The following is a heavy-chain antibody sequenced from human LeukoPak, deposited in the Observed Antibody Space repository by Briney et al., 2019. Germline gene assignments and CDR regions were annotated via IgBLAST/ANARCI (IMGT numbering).Heavy chain of an antibody. D-gene: IGHD2-2*02. CDR1: GGSISSGSYY. CDR3: ARDRVSYCSSTSCYTQYNWFDP. J-gene: IGHJ5*02. V-gene: IGHV4-61*02. CDR2: IYTSGST. Sequence: SETLSLTCTVSGGSISSGSYYWRWIRQPAGQGLEWIGRIYTSGSTNYNPSLKSRVTISVDTSKNQFSLKLSSVTAADTAVYYCARDRVSYCSSTSCYTQYNWFDPWGQGTLVTVSS.